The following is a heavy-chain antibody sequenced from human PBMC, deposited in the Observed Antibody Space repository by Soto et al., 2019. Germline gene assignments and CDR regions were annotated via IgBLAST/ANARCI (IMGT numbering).Heavy chain of an antibody. Sequence: PTETLCLTCTVSGGSISTYYWSWLRQPPGKGLEWVVYIYYNGSTNYNPSLKSRVTISVDKSKNQFSLKLTSVTAAATAIYSCARAHREAASTEFDSWGPGNVLTISS. V-gene: IGHV4-59*08. CDR3: ARAHREAASTEFDS. J-gene: IGHJ4*02. D-gene: IGHD6-25*01. CDR1: GGSISTYY. CDR2: IYYNGST.